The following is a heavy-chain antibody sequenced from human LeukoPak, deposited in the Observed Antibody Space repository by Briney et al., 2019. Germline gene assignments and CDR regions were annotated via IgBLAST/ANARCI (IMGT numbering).Heavy chain of an antibody. CDR1: GYTFTAYY. CDR2: INPNSGAT. CDR3: ARESSSADAYDF. V-gene: IGHV1-2*06. J-gene: IGHJ3*01. D-gene: IGHD6-6*01. Sequence: ASVKVSCKASGYTFTAYYIHWVQQAPGQGLEWMGRINPNSGATNYAPKFQGRGTMTRDTSINTAYMELSRLRSDDTAFYYCARESSSADAYDFWGHGTMVTVSS.